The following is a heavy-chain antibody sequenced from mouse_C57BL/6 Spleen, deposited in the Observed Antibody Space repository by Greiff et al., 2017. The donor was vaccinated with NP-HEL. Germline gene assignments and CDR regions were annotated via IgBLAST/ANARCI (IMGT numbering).Heavy chain of an antibody. CDR2: IYPRDGST. Sequence: QVQLQQSDAELVKPGASVKISCKVSGYTFTDHTIHWMKQRPEQGLEWIGYIYPRDGSTKYNEKFKGKATLTADKSSSTAYMQLSSLTSEDSAVYFCARSRHYYGSSPWFAYWGQGTLVTVSA. CDR1: GYTFTDHT. CDR3: ARSRHYYGSSPWFAY. D-gene: IGHD1-1*01. J-gene: IGHJ3*01. V-gene: IGHV1-78*01.